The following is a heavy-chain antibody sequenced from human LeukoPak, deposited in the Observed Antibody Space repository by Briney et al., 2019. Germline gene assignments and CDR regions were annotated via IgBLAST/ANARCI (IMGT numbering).Heavy chain of an antibody. CDR2: ISSGDGPT. V-gene: IGHV3-48*04. Sequence: QSGGSLRLSCAASGFTFSSYSMNWVRQAPGKGLEWVSYISSGDGPTYYADSVKGRFTISRDNAKNSLFLQMNSLRVEDTAVYYCATWTGITPYWGQGTLVTVSS. CDR1: GFTFSSYS. CDR3: ATWTGITPY. D-gene: IGHD1-20*01. J-gene: IGHJ4*02.